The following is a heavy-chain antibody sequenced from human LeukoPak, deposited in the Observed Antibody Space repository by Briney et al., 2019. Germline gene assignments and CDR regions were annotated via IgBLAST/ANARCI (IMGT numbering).Heavy chain of an antibody. J-gene: IGHJ5*02. V-gene: IGHV4-39*07. CDR2: IYYSGST. CDR3: ARGMIAAQQIHWFDP. Sequence: SETLSLTCTVSGGSISSSDYYWGWIRQPPGKGLEWIGSIYYSGSTYYNPSLKSRVTISVDTSKNQFSLKLSSVTAADTAVYYCARGMIAAQQIHWFDPWGQGTLVTVSS. D-gene: IGHD6-13*01. CDR1: GGSISSSDYY.